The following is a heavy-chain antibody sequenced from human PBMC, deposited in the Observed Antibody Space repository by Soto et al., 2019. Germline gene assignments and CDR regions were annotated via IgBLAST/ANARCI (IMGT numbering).Heavy chain of an antibody. CDR2: ISTGGSSI. Sequence: GGSLRLSCAASEFIFSSFEMNWVRQAPGKGLEWVSYISTGGSSIYYADSVKGRFTMSRDNAKNLLYLQMNSLRAEDTAVYYCGRGGRRRYFDNWGQGTRVTVSS. J-gene: IGHJ4*02. CDR3: GRGGRRRYFDN. CDR1: EFIFSSFE. V-gene: IGHV3-48*03. D-gene: IGHD3-16*01.